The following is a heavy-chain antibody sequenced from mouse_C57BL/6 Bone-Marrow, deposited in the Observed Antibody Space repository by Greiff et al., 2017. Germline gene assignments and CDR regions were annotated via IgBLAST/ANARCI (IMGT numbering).Heavy chain of an antibody. CDR3: ANYYGSSYWYFDV. CDR2: IYPRSGNT. D-gene: IGHD1-1*01. CDR1: GYTFTRYG. V-gene: IGHV1-81*01. Sequence: VMLVESGAELARPGASVKLSCKASGYTFTRYGISWVKQRTGQGLEWIGEIYPRSGNTYYNEKFKGKDTLTADKSSSTAYMELRSLTSEDSAVYFCANYYGSSYWYFDVWGTGTMVTVSS. J-gene: IGHJ1*03.